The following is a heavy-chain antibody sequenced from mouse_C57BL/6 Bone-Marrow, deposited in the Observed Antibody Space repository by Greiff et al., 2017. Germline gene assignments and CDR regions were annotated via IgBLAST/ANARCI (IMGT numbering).Heavy chain of an antibody. Sequence: EVQLQQSGPGLVKPSQSLSLTCSVTGYSITSGYYWYWIRQFPGNKLEWMGYISYDGSNNYNPSLKNRISITRDTSENQFFLKLNSVTTEDTATYYCAREGSYYDYDWFAYWGQGTLVTVSA. CDR2: ISYDGSN. J-gene: IGHJ3*01. D-gene: IGHD2-4*01. CDR3: AREGSYYDYDWFAY. V-gene: IGHV3-6*01. CDR1: GYSITSGYY.